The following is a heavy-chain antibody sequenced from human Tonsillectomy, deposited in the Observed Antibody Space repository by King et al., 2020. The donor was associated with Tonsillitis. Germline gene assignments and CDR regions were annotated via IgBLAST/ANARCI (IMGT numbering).Heavy chain of an antibody. D-gene: IGHD3-9*01. J-gene: IGHJ6*02. CDR2: IWFDGRSK. Sequence: VQLVESGGGVVQPGGSLRLTCEASGFSFSSYFMHWVRQAPGKGLEWLTFIWFDGRSKYYADSVKGRFTVSRDNSRNTHSLEMNSLRPEDTAVYYCARGDSDTLSYGKDVWGHGTTVTVSS. CDR1: GFSFSSYF. CDR3: ARGDSDTLSYGKDV. V-gene: IGHV3-30*02.